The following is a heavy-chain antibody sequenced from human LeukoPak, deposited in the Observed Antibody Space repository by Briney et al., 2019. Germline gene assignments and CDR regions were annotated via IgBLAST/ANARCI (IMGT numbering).Heavy chain of an antibody. CDR1: GFTFSSYE. Sequence: GGSLRLSCAASGFTFSSYEMNWVRQAPGKGLEWVSYISSSGSTIYYADSVKGRFTISRDNAKNSLYLQMNSLRAEDTAVYYCAGERGNYYDSSGYYYYWGQGTLVTVSS. CDR2: ISSSGSTI. D-gene: IGHD3-22*01. CDR3: AGERGNYYDSSGYYYY. J-gene: IGHJ4*02. V-gene: IGHV3-48*03.